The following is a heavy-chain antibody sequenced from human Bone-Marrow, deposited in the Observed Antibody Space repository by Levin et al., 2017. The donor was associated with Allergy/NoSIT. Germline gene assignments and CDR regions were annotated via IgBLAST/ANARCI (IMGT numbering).Heavy chain of an antibody. V-gene: IGHV4-59*08. CDR1: GCSIIPYY. J-gene: IGHJ5*01. Sequence: SETLSLTCTVSGCSIIPYYWSWIRQSPGRGLEWIGYIYYTGGIAYSPSLQIRVTFSVDTSKNQFSLNLKSVTAADSAVYYCARGTTVRRINWFDSWGQGTLVSVSS. CDR3: ARGTTVRRINWFDS. CDR2: IYYTGGI. D-gene: IGHD4-11*01.